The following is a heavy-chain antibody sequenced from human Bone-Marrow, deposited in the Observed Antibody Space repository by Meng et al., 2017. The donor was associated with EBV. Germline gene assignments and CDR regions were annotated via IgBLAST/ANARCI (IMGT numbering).Heavy chain of an antibody. D-gene: IGHD3-10*01. CDR1: GVTFRSYA. CDR2: LIPLSDAP. Sequence: VQMLQSGAEVKKPGSSVKVSCTTSGVTFRSYAISWVRQAPGQGLEWMGGLIPLSDAPHYAQKFQGRVTITADESTSTHYLDLSGLRSEDTAVYYCASESGRGFTPDYWGQGTLVTVSS. V-gene: IGHV1-69*01. J-gene: IGHJ4*02. CDR3: ASESGRGFTPDY.